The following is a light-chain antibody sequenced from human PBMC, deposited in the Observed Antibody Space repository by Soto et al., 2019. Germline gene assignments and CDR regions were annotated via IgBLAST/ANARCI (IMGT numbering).Light chain of an antibody. CDR2: AAS. CDR1: QSVSNY. J-gene: IGKJ3*01. CDR3: QQRSNWPFT. V-gene: IGKV3-11*01. Sequence: ELVLTQSPGTLSLSPGERATLSCRASQSVSNYLAWYQPKPVQAPRRLIYAASNSATGNPARFSGSGSGTDFTLTISSLETEDFAVYYCQQRSNWPFTFGPRTKVDIK.